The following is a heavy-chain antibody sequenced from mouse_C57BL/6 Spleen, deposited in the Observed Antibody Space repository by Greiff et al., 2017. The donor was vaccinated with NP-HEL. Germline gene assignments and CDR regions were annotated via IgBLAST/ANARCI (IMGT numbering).Heavy chain of an antibody. CDR3: ARASAYYSNYGWFAY. CDR1: GYSITSGYY. CDR2: ISYDGSN. Sequence: EVKLEESGPGLVKPSQSLSLTCSVTGYSITSGYYWNWIRQFPGNKLEWMGYISYDGSNNYNPSLKNRISITRDTSKNQFFLKLNSVTTEDTATYYCARASAYYSNYGWFAYWGQGTLVTVSA. J-gene: IGHJ3*01. V-gene: IGHV3-6*01. D-gene: IGHD2-5*01.